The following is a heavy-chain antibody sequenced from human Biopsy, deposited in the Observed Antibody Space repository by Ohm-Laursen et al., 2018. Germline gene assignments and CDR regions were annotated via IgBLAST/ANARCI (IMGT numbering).Heavy chain of an antibody. Sequence: SQTLSLTCAVSSGSISGNYWGWIRQPLGKGLEWLGSIYHTGITDYNPSLKSRVTISVDTSNNQFSLKLSSLTAADTAVYYCARHSFGSGRDFWGQGTLVTVSS. D-gene: IGHD3-10*01. J-gene: IGHJ4*02. CDR1: SGSISGNY. CDR2: IYHTGIT. V-gene: IGHV4-39*01. CDR3: ARHSFGSGRDF.